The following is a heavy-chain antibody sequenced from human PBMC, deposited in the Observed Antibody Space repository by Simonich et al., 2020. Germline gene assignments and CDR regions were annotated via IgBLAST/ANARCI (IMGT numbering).Heavy chain of an antibody. J-gene: IGHJ4*02. CDR3: ARASRGTWWYYYFDY. D-gene: IGHD2-15*01. CDR1: GYTFTSYG. V-gene: IGHV1-18*01. Sequence: QVQLVQSGAEVKKPGASVKVSCKASGYTFTSYGISWVRQAPGQGLEWMGWISAYNGNPNYAKKLQGRVTMTTDTSTSTAYMELRSLRSDDTAVYYCARASRGTWWYYYFDYWGQGTLVTVSS. CDR2: ISAYNGNP.